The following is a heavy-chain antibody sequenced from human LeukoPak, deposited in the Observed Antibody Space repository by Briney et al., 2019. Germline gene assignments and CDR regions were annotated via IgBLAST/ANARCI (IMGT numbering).Heavy chain of an antibody. J-gene: IGHJ4*02. V-gene: IGHV1-2*02. CDR2: INPNSGGT. CDR1: GYTFTGYY. D-gene: IGHD3-3*01. Sequence: ASVKVSCKASGYTFTGYYMHWVRQAPGQGLEWMGWINPNSGGTNYAQKFQGRVTMTRDTSISTAYMELSRLRSDDTAVYYCATSSYYDFWSGYDYWGQGTLVTVSS. CDR3: ATSSYYDFWSGYDY.